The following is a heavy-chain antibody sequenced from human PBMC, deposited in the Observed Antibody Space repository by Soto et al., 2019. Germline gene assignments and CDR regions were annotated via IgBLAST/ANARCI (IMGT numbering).Heavy chain of an antibody. J-gene: IGHJ4*02. Sequence: SETLSLTCTVSGGSISSNYWTWIRQPPGKGLEWIGYVYNSGSTNYNPSLKSRVTISEDTSKSQFSLKVNSMTAADTAVYYCARMLSGYYDYWGQGTLVTVSS. V-gene: IGHV4-59*01. CDR1: GGSISSNY. D-gene: IGHD3-22*01. CDR2: VYNSGST. CDR3: ARMLSGYYDY.